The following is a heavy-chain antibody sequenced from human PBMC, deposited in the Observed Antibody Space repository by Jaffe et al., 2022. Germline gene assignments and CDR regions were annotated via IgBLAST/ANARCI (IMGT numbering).Heavy chain of an antibody. Sequence: EVQLVESGGGLVQPGGSLRLSCAASGFTFSSYEMNWVRQAPGKGLEWVSYISSSGSTIYYADSVKGRFTISRDNAKNSLYLQMNSLRAEDTAVYYCARARGSYCSGGSCYSGGSSNDYYDSSGPLDYWGQGTLVTVSS. CDR2: ISSSGSTI. V-gene: IGHV3-48*03. CDR3: ARARGSYCSGGSCYSGGSSNDYYDSSGPLDY. CDR1: GFTFSSYE. D-gene: IGHD2-15*01. J-gene: IGHJ4*02.